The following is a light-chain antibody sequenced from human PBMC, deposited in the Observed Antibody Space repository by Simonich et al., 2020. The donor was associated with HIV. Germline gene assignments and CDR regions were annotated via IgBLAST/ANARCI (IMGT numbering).Light chain of an antibody. CDR1: QSITRY. J-gene: IGKJ1*01. Sequence: DIQMTQSPSSLSVSVGNRDTITCRASQSITRYLNWYQKKPGKAPKLLIDAASSLQSWVPSRFSGSGSGTDFTIPISSLQPEDFVTYYCQQSYSTPPTFGQGTKVEIK. CDR3: QQSYSTPPT. V-gene: IGKV1-39*01. CDR2: AAS.